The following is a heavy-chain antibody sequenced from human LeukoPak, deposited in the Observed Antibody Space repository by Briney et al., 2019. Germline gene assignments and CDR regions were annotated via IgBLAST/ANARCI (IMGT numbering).Heavy chain of an antibody. Sequence: PGGSLRLSCAASGFTFDDYGMSWVRQAPGKGLEWVSGINWNGGSTGYADSVKGRFTISRDNAKNSLYLQMNSLRAEDTAVYYCATVPIAAIDYWGQGTLVTVSS. J-gene: IGHJ4*02. CDR3: ATVPIAAIDY. V-gene: IGHV3-20*04. CDR2: INWNGGST. D-gene: IGHD6-13*01. CDR1: GFTFDDYG.